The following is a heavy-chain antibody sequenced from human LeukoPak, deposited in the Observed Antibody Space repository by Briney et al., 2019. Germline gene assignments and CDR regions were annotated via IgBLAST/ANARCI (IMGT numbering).Heavy chain of an antibody. CDR1: GFTFSSYW. V-gene: IGHV3-7*01. Sequence: GGSLRLSCAASGFTFSSYWMSWVRQTPGKGLEWVANIKQDGSEKYYVDSVKGRFTISRDNAKNSLYLQMNSLRAEDTAVYYCARGSPKRTYYYDSSDYCPFDYWGQGTLVTVSS. J-gene: IGHJ4*02. CDR3: ARGSPKRTYYYDSSDYCPFDY. D-gene: IGHD3-22*01. CDR2: IKQDGSEK.